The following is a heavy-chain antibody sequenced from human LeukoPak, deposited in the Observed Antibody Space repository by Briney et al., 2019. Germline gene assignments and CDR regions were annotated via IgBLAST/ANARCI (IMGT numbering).Heavy chain of an antibody. J-gene: IGHJ4*02. V-gene: IGHV3-66*01. CDR1: GFTVSTNY. Sequence: QPGGSLRLSCAASGFTVSTNYMSWVRQAPGRGLEWVSVIYSGGNTYYADSVKGRFTIPRDNSKNTLYLQMNSLRADDTAVYYCARDSGTTVGYFDYWGQGTLVTVSS. CDR3: ARDSGTTVGYFDY. CDR2: IYSGGNT. D-gene: IGHD4-23*01.